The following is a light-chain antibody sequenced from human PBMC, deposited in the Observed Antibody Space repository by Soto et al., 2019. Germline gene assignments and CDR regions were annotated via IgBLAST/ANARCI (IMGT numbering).Light chain of an antibody. J-gene: IGLJ2*01. CDR1: SSSIGSNT. V-gene: IGLV1-44*01. CDR2: SND. Sequence: QSVLTQPPSASGTPGQRVTISCSGSSSSIGSNTVNWYQQLPGTAPKLLIFSNDERPSGVPDRFSGSKSGTSASLAISGLQSEDEADYYCSSYAGSNNLVFGGGTQLTVL. CDR3: SSYAGSNNLV.